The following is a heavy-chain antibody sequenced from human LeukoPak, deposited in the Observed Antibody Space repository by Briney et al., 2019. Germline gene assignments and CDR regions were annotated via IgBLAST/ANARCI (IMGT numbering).Heavy chain of an antibody. D-gene: IGHD6-13*01. CDR2: IYYSGST. Sequence: SETLSLTCTVSGGSISSYYWSWIRQPPGKGLEWIGYIYYSGSTNYNPSLKSRVTISVDTSKNQFSLKLSSVTAADTAVYYCARGNGKQQLPRSWFDPWGQGPRSSSPQ. V-gene: IGHV4-59*01. CDR1: GGSISSYY. J-gene: IGHJ5*02. CDR3: ARGNGKQQLPRSWFDP.